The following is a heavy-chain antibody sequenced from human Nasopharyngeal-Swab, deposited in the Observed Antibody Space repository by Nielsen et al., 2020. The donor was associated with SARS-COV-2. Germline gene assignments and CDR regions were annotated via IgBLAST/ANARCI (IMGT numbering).Heavy chain of an antibody. V-gene: IGHV5-51*01. CDR1: GYSFTNYW. CDR2: IYRGDSDT. J-gene: IGHJ3*02. Sequence: GGSLRLSCKGSGYSFTNYWIGWVRQMPGKGLEWMGIIYRGDSDTRYSPSFQGQVTISADKSISTAYLQWSSLKASDTAMYFCARLGIAAAAGTFDIWGQGIMVTVSS. CDR3: ARLGIAAAAGTFDI. D-gene: IGHD6-13*01.